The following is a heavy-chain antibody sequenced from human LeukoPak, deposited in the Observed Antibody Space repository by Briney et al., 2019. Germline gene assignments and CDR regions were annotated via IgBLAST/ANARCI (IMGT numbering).Heavy chain of an antibody. V-gene: IGHV4-39*01. CDR1: GGSISSSSDY. CDR3: ARQPVILHYYYYYMDV. CDR2: IYYSGST. Sequence: SETLSLTCTVSGGSISSSSDYWGWIRQPPGKGLEWIGSIYYSGSTYYNPSLKSRVTISVDTSKNQFSLKLSSVTAADTAVYYCARQPVILHYYYYYMDVWGKGTTVTVSS. J-gene: IGHJ6*03.